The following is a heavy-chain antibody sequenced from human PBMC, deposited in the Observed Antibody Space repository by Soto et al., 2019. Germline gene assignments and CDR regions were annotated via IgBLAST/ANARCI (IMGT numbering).Heavy chain of an antibody. CDR2: IYYSGST. Sequence: SETLSLTCTVSGGSIGSGGYYWSWIRQHPGKGLEWIGYIYYSGSTYYNPSLKSRVTISVDTSKNQFSLKLSSVTAADTAVYYCASFPESYCSGGSCYVGDYYGMDVWGQGTTVTVSS. CDR3: ASFPESYCSGGSCYVGDYYGMDV. V-gene: IGHV4-31*03. J-gene: IGHJ6*02. D-gene: IGHD2-15*01. CDR1: GGSIGSGGYY.